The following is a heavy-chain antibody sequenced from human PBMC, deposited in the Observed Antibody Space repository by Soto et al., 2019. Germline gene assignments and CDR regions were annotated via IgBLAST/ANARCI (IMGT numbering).Heavy chain of an antibody. V-gene: IGHV6-1*01. CDR1: GGSVSGNRVA. CDR2: TYYRSRWFN. CDR3: ARGRRGSGSYYKSWFDP. D-gene: IGHD3-10*01. Sequence: PSQTLSLTCAISGGSVSGNRVALNWVRQSPSRGLEWLGRTYYRSRWFNDYLSFVKSRITIDPDTSKNQFSLKLSSVTAADTAVYYCARGRRGSGSYYKSWFDPWGQGTLVTVSS. J-gene: IGHJ5*02.